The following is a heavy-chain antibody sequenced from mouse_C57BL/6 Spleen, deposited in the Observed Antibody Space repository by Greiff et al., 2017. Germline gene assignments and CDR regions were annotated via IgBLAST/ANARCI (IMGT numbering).Heavy chain of an antibody. D-gene: IGHD1-1*01. CDR2: IRSKSSNYAT. CDR3: VRTFYGSSPWYSMDY. J-gene: IGHJ4*01. Sequence: EVMLVESGGGLVQPKGSLKLSCAASGFTFNTYAMHWVRQAPGKGLEWVARIRSKSSNYATYYADSVKDRFTISRDDPQSMLYLQMNNLKTEDTAMYYCVRTFYGSSPWYSMDYWGQGTSVTVSS. V-gene: IGHV10-3*01. CDR1: GFTFNTYA.